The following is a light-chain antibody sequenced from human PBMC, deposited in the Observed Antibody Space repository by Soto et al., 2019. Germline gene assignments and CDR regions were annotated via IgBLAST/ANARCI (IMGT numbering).Light chain of an antibody. CDR2: EVS. V-gene: IGLV2-8*01. CDR3: NSYGGNTNVV. J-gene: IGLJ2*01. CDR1: SSDVGGYDF. Sequence: QSALTQPPSASGSPGQSVTISCTGTSSDVGGYDFVSWYQQDPGKAPKILIYEVSKRASGVPDRFSGSKSGNTASLTVSGLQPDDEADYYCNSYGGNTNVVFGGGTKLTVL.